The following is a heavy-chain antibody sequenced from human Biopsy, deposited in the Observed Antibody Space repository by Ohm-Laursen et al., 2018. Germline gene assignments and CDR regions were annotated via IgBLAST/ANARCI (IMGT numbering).Heavy chain of an antibody. CDR2: ISSRTNTI. CDR3: ARGSFAPDF. D-gene: IGHD2/OR15-2a*01. Sequence: SLRLSCAASGFTFSDYYMSWIRQAPGKGLKWVSYISSRTNTIYYADSVKGRFTISRDNAKNSLYLQMNRLRAEDTAVYYCARGSFAPDFWGQGILVTVSS. V-gene: IGHV3-11*01. J-gene: IGHJ4*02. CDR1: GFTFSDYY.